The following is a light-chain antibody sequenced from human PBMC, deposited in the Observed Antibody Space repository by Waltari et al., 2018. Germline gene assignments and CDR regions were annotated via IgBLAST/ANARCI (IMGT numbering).Light chain of an antibody. Sequence: EIVLTQSPATLSLSPGERATLSCRASQSVSSYLCWYQQTPGQAPRLLIYDASNRATGIPARFSGSGSGTDFTLSISSLQPEDFATYYCQQSYSTPQMYTFGQGTKLEIK. V-gene: IGKV3-11*01. CDR2: DAS. J-gene: IGKJ2*01. CDR1: QSVSSY. CDR3: QQSYSTPQMYT.